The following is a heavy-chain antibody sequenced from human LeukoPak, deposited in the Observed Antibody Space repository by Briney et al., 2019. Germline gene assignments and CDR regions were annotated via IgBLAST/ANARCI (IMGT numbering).Heavy chain of an antibody. V-gene: IGHV3-23*01. Sequence: PGGSLRLSCAVSGFTFSNYAVSWVRQAPGKGLEWVSAISGSGGSTYYADSVKGRFTISRDNSKNTLYLQMNSLRAEDTAVYYCAKGEPSSGWYELYDYWGQGTLVTVSS. CDR3: AKGEPSSGWYELYDY. CDR1: GFTFSNYA. J-gene: IGHJ4*02. D-gene: IGHD6-19*01. CDR2: ISGSGGST.